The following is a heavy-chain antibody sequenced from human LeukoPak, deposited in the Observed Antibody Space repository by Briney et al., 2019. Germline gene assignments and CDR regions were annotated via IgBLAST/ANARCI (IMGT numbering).Heavy chain of an antibody. V-gene: IGHV4-34*01. Sequence: SETLSLTCAVYGGSFSGYYWSWIRQPPGKGLEWIGEINHSGSTNYNLSLKSRVTISIDTSKNQFSLKLSSVTAADTAVYYCASQSLSYSSFDYWGQGTLVTVSS. CDR3: ASQSLSYSSFDY. CDR1: GGSFSGYY. CDR2: INHSGST. J-gene: IGHJ4*02. D-gene: IGHD5-18*01.